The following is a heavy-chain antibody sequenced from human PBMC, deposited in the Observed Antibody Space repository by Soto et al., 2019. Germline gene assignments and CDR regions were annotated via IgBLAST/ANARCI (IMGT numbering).Heavy chain of an antibody. D-gene: IGHD3-16*01. CDR2: IIPIHGTT. V-gene: IGHV1-69*01. CDR1: GGSLTSYP. Sequence: QMEQSGAEVRKPGSSVKASCKPSGGSLTSYPMAWVRQAPGQGFEWMGGIIPIHGTTEYAQKFQGRVTITADESTNRATLALAGLTAEDTAVYYCARGWGLVSWGQGTLVTVSS. J-gene: IGHJ4*02. CDR3: ARGWGLVS.